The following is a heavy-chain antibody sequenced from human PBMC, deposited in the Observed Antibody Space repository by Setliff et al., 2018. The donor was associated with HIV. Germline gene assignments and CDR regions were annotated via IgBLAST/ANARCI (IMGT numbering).Heavy chain of an antibody. CDR1: GDSINTDVVS. V-gene: IGHV4-61*09. CDR2: IYLTGNT. Sequence: SETLSLTCTVSGDSINTDVVSWNWIRQPAGKGLEWIGHIYLTGNTNYNPSLKSRVTISLDSSKSQFSLMMTSLTTADTAVYYCAREGTWESYFDAWGQGLRVTVSS. J-gene: IGHJ4*02. CDR3: AREGTWESYFDA. D-gene: IGHD1-26*01.